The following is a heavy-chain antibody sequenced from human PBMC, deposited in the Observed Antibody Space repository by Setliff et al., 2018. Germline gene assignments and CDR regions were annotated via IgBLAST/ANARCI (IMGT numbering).Heavy chain of an antibody. J-gene: IGHJ6*03. Sequence: ASVKVSCKASGYTFTSYVINWVRQATGQGLEWMGWMNPNSGNTGYAQKFQGRVTITRNTSISTAYMELSSLRSEDTAVYYCARSGGGYDFWSGYLVSHYYYYYYMDVWGKGTTVTVSS. CDR1: GYTFTSYV. CDR3: ARSGGGYDFWSGYLVSHYYYYYYMDV. D-gene: IGHD3-3*01. CDR2: MNPNSGNT. V-gene: IGHV1-8*03.